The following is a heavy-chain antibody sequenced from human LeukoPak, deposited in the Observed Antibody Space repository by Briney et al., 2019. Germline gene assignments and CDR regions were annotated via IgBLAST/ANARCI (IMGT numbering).Heavy chain of an antibody. D-gene: IGHD6-13*01. V-gene: IGHV4-59*01. CDR2: IYYSGST. CDR3: ARAGYSSSWYGDAFDI. J-gene: IGHJ3*02. CDR1: GGSISSYY. Sequence: PSETLSLTCTVSGGSISSYYWSWIRQPPGKGLEWIGYIYYSGSTNYNPSLKSRATISVDTSKNQFSLKLSSVTAADTAVYYCARAGYSSSWYGDAFDIWGQGTMVTVSS.